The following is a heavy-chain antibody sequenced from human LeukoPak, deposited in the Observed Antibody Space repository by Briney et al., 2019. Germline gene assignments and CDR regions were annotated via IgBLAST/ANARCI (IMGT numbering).Heavy chain of an antibody. CDR3: ARGGRWLHIFDY. D-gene: IGHD5-24*01. J-gene: IGHJ4*02. CDR2: IHYSGST. V-gene: IGHV4-59*01. CDR1: GGSISSYY. Sequence: SETLSLTCTVSGGSISSYYWSWIRQPPGKGLEWLGYIHYSGSTNYNPSLKSRITISVDRPKNQLSLKLSSVTAADTAVYYCARGGRWLHIFDYWGQGTLVTVSS.